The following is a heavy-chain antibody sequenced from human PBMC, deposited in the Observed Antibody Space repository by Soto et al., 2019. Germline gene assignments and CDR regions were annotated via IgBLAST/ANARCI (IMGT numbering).Heavy chain of an antibody. CDR1: GYTFTSNN. Sequence: ASVKVSFKASGYTFTSNNINWVRQATGQGLEWMGWMNPNSGNTGRAQKFQGRITMTRNTSISTAYMELSSLRSEDTAVYYCARESDRVATTPYYYYGMDVWGQGTTVTVSS. CDR2: MNPNSGNT. CDR3: ARESDRVATTPYYYYGMDV. V-gene: IGHV1-8*01. D-gene: IGHD5-12*01. J-gene: IGHJ6*02.